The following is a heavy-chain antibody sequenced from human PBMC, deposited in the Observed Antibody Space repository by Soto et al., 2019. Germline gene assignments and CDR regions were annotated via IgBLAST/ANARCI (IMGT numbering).Heavy chain of an antibody. J-gene: IGHJ4*02. CDR3: ARDSFNYDFWSGYYAFDY. V-gene: IGHV1-18*01. D-gene: IGHD3-3*01. CDR1: GYSFTNYG. CDR2: ISAYNSNT. Sequence: QVQLVQSGPVVKKPGASVKVSCKASGYSFTNYGISWVRQGPGQGLEWMGWISAYNSNTNYAQKVQGRVSVTTDTSTSTAYMELRSLRSDDTAVYYCARDSFNYDFWSGYYAFDYWGQGTLVTVSS.